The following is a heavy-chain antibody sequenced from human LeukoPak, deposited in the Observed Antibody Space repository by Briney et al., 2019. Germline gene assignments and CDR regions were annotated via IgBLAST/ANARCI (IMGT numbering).Heavy chain of an antibody. D-gene: IGHD4-17*01. CDR3: ARNDYGDYGVWFDP. J-gene: IGHJ5*02. V-gene: IGHV4-61*01. Sequence: SETLSLTCTVSGGSVSSGSYYWSWIRQPPGKGLEWIGYIYYSGSTNYNPSLKSRVTISVDTSKNQFSLKLSSVTAADTAVYYCARNDYGDYGVWFDPWGQGTLVTVSS. CDR2: IYYSGST. CDR1: GGSVSSGSYY.